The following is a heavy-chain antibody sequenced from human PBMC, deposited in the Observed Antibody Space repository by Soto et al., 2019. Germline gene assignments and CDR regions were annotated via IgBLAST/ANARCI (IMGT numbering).Heavy chain of an antibody. CDR3: AQRECCSADCYSRSYFGL. CDR1: GFSLTTGGVA. D-gene: IGHD2-21*02. Sequence: QITLKESGPTLVKPTQNLTLTCTFSGFSLTTGGVAVGWIRQPPGKALEWLALIYWDDDKRYSLSLKSRLSITKDTSKNQVVLTMTNMNPVDTATYDSAQRECCSADCYSRSYFGLCGRGTPVTVSS. J-gene: IGHJ2*01. V-gene: IGHV2-5*02. CDR2: IYWDDDK.